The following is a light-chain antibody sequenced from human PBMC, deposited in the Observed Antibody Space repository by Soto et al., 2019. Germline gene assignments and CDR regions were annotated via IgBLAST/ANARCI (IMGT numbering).Light chain of an antibody. V-gene: IGKV3-20*01. CDR3: QYVGSSTRWL. CDR1: QSVSSTY. J-gene: IGKJ1*01. CDR2: GAS. Sequence: EIVLTQSPGTLSLSPGERATLSCRASQSVSSTYLAWYQQKPGQAPRLLIYGASRRATGIPDRFSGSGSGTDCTLTISRLESEDFAGYYCQYVGSSTRWLFGQGTKVDIK.